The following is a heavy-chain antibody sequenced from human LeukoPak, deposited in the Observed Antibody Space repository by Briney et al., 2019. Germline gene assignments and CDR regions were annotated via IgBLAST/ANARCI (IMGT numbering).Heavy chain of an antibody. CDR3: ARVVSDFWSGYNWFDP. CDR2: IYYSGST. Sequence: SETLSLTCTVSGGSISSSSYYWGWLRQPPGKGLEWIGSIYYSGSTYYNPSLKSRVTISVDTSKNQFSLKMSSVTAADTAVYYCARVVSDFWSGYNWFDPWGQGTLVTVSS. V-gene: IGHV4-39*07. CDR1: GGSISSSSYY. J-gene: IGHJ5*02. D-gene: IGHD3-3*01.